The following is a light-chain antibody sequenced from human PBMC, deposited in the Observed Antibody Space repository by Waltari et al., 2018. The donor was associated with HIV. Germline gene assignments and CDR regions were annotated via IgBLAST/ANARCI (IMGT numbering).Light chain of an antibody. CDR1: SSNIGSNT. Sequence: RVTISCSGSSSNIGSNTVNWYQQFPRTAPKLLIYNSNQRPSGVPDRFSGSKSGTSASLAISGLQSEDEADYYCATWDDSLNGRVFGGGTKLTVL. J-gene: IGLJ3*02. CDR3: ATWDDSLNGRV. CDR2: NSN. V-gene: IGLV1-44*01.